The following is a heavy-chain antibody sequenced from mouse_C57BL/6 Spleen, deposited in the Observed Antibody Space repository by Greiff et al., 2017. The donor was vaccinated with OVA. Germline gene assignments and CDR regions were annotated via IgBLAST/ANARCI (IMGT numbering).Heavy chain of an antibody. Sequence: QVQLKQSGAELVKPGASVKLSCKASGYTFTSYWMQWVKQRPGQGLEWIGEIDPSDSYTNYNQKFKGKATLTVDTSSSTAYMQLSSLTSEDSAVYYCARSGGDWYFDVWGTGTTVTVSS. V-gene: IGHV1-50*01. CDR2: IDPSDSYT. CDR3: ARSGGDWYFDV. CDR1: GYTFTSYW. J-gene: IGHJ1*03. D-gene: IGHD3-1*01.